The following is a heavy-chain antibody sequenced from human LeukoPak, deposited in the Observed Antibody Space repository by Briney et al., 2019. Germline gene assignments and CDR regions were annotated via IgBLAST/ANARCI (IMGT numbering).Heavy chain of an antibody. CDR2: VNSDGSST. Sequence: GGSVRLSCAASGFTFSSYWMHCVRQAPGMGLVWVSRVNSDGSSTSYTDSVKGRFTISRDNATNTLYLQMNRLRAEDPDVYYCARGTASGGQGTLDTVPS. CDR3: ARGTAS. CDR1: GFTFSSYW. J-gene: IGHJ4*02. D-gene: IGHD5-18*01. V-gene: IGHV3-74*01.